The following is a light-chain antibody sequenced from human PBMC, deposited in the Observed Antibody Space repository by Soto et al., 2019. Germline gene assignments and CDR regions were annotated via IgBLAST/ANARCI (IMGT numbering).Light chain of an antibody. Sequence: DIQITQSPSAMSPSLGDRITITCKASQDISNFLNWYQQKPGKAPNLLICDASNLETGVPSRFSVSGSGTDFTFTTSSLQPEEIATYYCRQYDDLPPTCGQGTRLEI. CDR1: QDISNF. V-gene: IGKV1-33*01. J-gene: IGKJ5*01. CDR2: DAS. CDR3: RQYDDLPPT.